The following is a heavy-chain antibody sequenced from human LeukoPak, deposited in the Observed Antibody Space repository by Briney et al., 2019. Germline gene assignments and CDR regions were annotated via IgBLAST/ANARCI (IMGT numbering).Heavy chain of an antibody. Sequence: PGGSLRLSCAASGFAFNTAWMTWVRQAPGKGLEWVGRIKSKADGETTHYSAPVKGRFIISRDDSKNTVHLQMSSLKTEDTAVYYCPADCPGDSSPIDPGGKGTLVTFSS. D-gene: IGHD2-21*01. CDR2: IKSKADGETT. CDR1: GFAFNTAW. V-gene: IGHV3-15*01. J-gene: IGHJ5*02. CDR3: PADCPGDSSPIDP.